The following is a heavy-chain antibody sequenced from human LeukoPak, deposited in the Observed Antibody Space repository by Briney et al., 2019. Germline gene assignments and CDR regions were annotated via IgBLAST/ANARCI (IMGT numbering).Heavy chain of an antibody. Sequence: PGRSLRLSCAASGFTFSSYAMHWVRQAPGKGLEWVAVISYDGSNKYYADSVKGRFTISRDNSKNTLYLQMNSLRAEDTAVYYCARTPVEDGYRHDEYFDYWGQGTLVTVSS. J-gene: IGHJ4*02. V-gene: IGHV3-30*04. CDR2: ISYDGSNK. CDR1: GFTFSSYA. D-gene: IGHD5-24*01. CDR3: ARTPVEDGYRHDEYFDY.